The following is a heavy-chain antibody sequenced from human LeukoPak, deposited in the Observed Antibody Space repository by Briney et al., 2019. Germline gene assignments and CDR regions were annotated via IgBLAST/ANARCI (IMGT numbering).Heavy chain of an antibody. D-gene: IGHD2-2*01. V-gene: IGHV3-11*04. Sequence: GGSLRLSCAGSGFTFSDYYMSWIRQAPGKGLEWVSYISSSDSTIYYTASVTGRFTISRDNAKNSLYLQMNSLRADDTAVYYCARADCSSTSCYELDYWGQGTLVTVSS. CDR3: ARADCSSTSCYELDY. CDR2: ISSSDSTI. CDR1: GFTFSDYY. J-gene: IGHJ4*02.